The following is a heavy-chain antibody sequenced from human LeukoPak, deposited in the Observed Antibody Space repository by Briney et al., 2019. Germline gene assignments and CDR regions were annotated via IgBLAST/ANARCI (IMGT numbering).Heavy chain of an antibody. V-gene: IGHV3-30-3*01. CDR3: AGDSPHDSSGYYSFDY. CDR2: ISYDGSNK. CDR1: GFTFSSYA. Sequence: GGSLRLSCAASGFTFSSYAMHWVRQAPGKGLEWVAVISYDGSNKYYADSVKGRFTISRDNSKNTLYLQMNSLRAEDTAVYYCAGDSPHDSSGYYSFDYWGQGTLVTVSS. J-gene: IGHJ4*02. D-gene: IGHD3-22*01.